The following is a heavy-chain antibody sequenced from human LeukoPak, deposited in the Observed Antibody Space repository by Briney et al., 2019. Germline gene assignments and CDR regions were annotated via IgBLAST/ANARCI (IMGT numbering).Heavy chain of an antibody. V-gene: IGHV3-53*05. CDR3: AHSYDFDSGGCHRPTAI. J-gene: IGHJ4*02. Sequence: HPGGSLRLSCAASGFIVSANYMSWVRQAPGKGLEWVSVFYSGGHSYHRDGTTYYADSVKGRFTISGDKSANTVYLQMNSLRVDDTAMYYCAHSYDFDSGGCHRPTAIWGQGTQVTVSS. CDR1: GFIVSANY. CDR2: FYSGGHSYHRDGTT. D-gene: IGHD2-15*01.